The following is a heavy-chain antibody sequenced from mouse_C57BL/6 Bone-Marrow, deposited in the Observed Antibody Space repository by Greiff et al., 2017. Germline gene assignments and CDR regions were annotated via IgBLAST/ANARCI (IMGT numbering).Heavy chain of an antibody. CDR3: ARDRYEYYAMDY. CDR2: ISDGGSYT. J-gene: IGHJ4*01. CDR1: GFTFSSYA. D-gene: IGHD2-14*01. V-gene: IGHV5-4*01. Sequence: EVKLVESGGGLVKPGGSLKLSCAASGFTFSSYAMSWVRQTPDKRLEWVATISDGGSYTYYPDNVKGRFTISRDNATNNLYLQMSHLKSEDTAMDYCARDRYEYYAMDYWGQGTSVTVSS.